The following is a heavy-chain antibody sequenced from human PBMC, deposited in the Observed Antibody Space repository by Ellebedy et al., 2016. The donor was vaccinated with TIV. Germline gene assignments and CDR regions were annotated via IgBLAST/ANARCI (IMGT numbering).Heavy chain of an antibody. D-gene: IGHD4-11*01. CDR2: ITAGGGST. CDR1: GFTFDDFA. V-gene: IGHV3-23*01. Sequence: GESLKISCAASGFTFDDFAMHWVRQAPGKGLEFVSSITAGGGSTYYAESVKDRFTISRDNSKNTLYLQMNSLRAEDTAVYYCARYHYRTFDPWGQGTLVTVSS. CDR3: ARYHYRTFDP. J-gene: IGHJ5*02.